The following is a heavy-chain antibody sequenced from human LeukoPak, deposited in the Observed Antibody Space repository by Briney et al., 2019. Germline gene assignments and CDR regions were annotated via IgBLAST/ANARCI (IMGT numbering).Heavy chain of an antibody. D-gene: IGHD6-19*01. Sequence: SETLSLTCTVSGGSISSYYWSWIRQPPGKGLEWIGYIYYSGSTNYNPSLKSRVTISVDTSKNQFSLNLSSMTAADTAVYYCARTSSSGLVGGYYFDYWGQGTLVTVSS. CDR2: IYYSGST. J-gene: IGHJ4*02. CDR3: ARTSSSGLVGGYYFDY. CDR1: GGSISSYY. V-gene: IGHV4-59*12.